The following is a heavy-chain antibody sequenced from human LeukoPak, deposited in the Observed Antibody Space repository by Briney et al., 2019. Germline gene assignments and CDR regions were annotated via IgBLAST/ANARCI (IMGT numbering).Heavy chain of an antibody. Sequence: SVKVSCKASGGTFSSYAISWVRQAPGQGLEWMGGIIPIFGTANYAQKFQGRVTITTDESTSTAYMELSSLRSEDTAVYYCARAFDYYAPFDYWGQGTLVTVSS. CDR1: GGTFSSYA. CDR3: ARAFDYYAPFDY. CDR2: IIPIFGTA. D-gene: IGHD1-26*01. J-gene: IGHJ4*02. V-gene: IGHV1-69*05.